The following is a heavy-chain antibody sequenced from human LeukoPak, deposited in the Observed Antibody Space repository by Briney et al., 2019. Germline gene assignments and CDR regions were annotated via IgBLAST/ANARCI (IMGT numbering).Heavy chain of an antibody. V-gene: IGHV3-30*18. CDR3: AKDGMATVTRPDY. CDR1: GFTVSSYG. D-gene: IGHD4-17*01. Sequence: GGSLRLSCAASGFTVSSYGMHWVRQAPGKGLAWVAVISDDGNNKYYADSVKGRFTISRDNSKNTLYLQMNRLRAEDTAVYYCAKDGMATVTRPDYWGQGTLVTVSS. J-gene: IGHJ4*02. CDR2: ISDDGNNK.